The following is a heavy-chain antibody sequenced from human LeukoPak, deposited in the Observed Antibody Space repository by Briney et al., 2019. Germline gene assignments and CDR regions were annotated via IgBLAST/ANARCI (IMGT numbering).Heavy chain of an antibody. V-gene: IGHV3-48*02. D-gene: IGHD3-22*01. CDR3: ARPNYYDSTGYYQGAFDI. J-gene: IGHJ3*02. CDR2: ISSSGSTI. CDR1: GFTFSSFP. Sequence: PGGSLRLSCSASGFTFSSFPMHWVRQAPGKGLEWLSYISSSGSTIYYADSVRGRFTISRDNAKHSLYLQMNTLIDEDTAVYYCARPNYYDSTGYYQGAFDIWGQGTMVSVSS.